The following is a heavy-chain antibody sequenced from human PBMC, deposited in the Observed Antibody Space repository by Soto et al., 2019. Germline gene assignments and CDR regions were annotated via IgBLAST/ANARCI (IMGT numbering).Heavy chain of an antibody. V-gene: IGHV4-31*03. D-gene: IGHD3-3*01. J-gene: IGHJ2*01. CDR3: ARGPDSSHWYFDL. CDR2: IYYSGST. Sequence: QVQLQESGPGLVKPSQTLSLTCTVSGGSISSGGYYGSWIRQHPGKGLEWIGYIYYSGSTYYNPSLKSRVTISVDTSKNRFSLKLSSVTAADTAVYYCARGPDSSHWYFDLWGRGTLVTVSS. CDR1: GGSISSGGYY.